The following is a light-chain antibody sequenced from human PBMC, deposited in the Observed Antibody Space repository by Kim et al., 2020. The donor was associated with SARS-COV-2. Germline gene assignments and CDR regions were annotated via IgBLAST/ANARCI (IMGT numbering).Light chain of an antibody. CDR2: AAS. Sequence: DIRMTQSPSSLSASVGDRVTITCRASQSISSYLNWYQQKPGKAPKLLIYAASSLQSGVPSRFSGSGSGTDFTLTISSLQPEDFATYYCQQSYSTPFTFGPGTKVYIK. J-gene: IGKJ3*01. V-gene: IGKV1-39*01. CDR3: QQSYSTPFT. CDR1: QSISSY.